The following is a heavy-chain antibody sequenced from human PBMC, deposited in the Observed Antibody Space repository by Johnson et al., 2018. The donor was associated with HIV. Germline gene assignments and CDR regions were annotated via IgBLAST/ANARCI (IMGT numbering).Heavy chain of an antibody. Sequence: MQLVESGGGLVQPGGSLRLSCAASGFTVSSNYMSWVRQAPGKGLEWVLSIYVGGNTYYADSVKGRFTISRDNSKNTLYLQMNSLRAEDTAVYYCARHYYDSSGYSLDAYDIWGQGTMVTVSS. CDR1: GFTVSSNY. CDR2: IYVGGNT. D-gene: IGHD3-22*01. J-gene: IGHJ3*02. V-gene: IGHV3-66*02. CDR3: ARHYYDSSGYSLDAYDI.